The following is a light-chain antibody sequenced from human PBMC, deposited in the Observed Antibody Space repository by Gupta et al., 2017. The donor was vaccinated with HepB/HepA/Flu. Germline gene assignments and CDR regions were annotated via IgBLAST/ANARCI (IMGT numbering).Light chain of an antibody. Sequence: QSALTQPASLSGSPELSITISCTGTSNDVGDYNYVYWYQQHPGKAPELMIYDVSNRPSGVANRFSGSKSGNTASLTISGLQAEDEADYYCNAYTSSDSYVFGTGTKVTVL. CDR1: SNDVGDYNY. CDR2: DVS. V-gene: IGLV2-14*01. CDR3: NAYTSSDSYV. J-gene: IGLJ1*01.